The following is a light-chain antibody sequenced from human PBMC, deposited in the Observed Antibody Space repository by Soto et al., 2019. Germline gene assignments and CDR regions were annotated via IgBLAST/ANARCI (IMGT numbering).Light chain of an antibody. CDR1: SSNIGNNY. CDR2: DNN. V-gene: IGLV1-51*01. J-gene: IGLJ2*01. Sequence: QSVLTQPPSVSAAPGQRVTISCSGSSSNIGNNYVSWYQQLPGTAPKLLLYDNNKRSSGIPDRFSGSKSGTSATLGITGLQTGDEADYYCGTWDSSLSAVVFGGGTKLTVL. CDR3: GTWDSSLSAVV.